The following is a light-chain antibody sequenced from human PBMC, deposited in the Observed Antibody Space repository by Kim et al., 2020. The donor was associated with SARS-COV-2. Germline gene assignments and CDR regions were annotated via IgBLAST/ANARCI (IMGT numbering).Light chain of an antibody. Sequence: ASVGYIVTITCRASQCIRSWLAWYQQRPGKAPKLLISGASSLQSGVPSRFSGSGSGTDFTLTISSLQPEDFATYYCQQTNSFPFTFGQGTRLEIK. V-gene: IGKV1-12*01. CDR1: QCIRSW. CDR2: GAS. J-gene: IGKJ5*01. CDR3: QQTNSFPFT.